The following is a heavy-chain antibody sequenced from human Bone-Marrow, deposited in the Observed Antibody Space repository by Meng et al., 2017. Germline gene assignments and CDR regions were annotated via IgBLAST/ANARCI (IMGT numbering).Heavy chain of an antibody. CDR2: ISWNSGSV. D-gene: IGHD4-17*01. Sequence: SLKISCAASGFTFDDYAMHWVRQAPGKGLEWVSGISWNSGSVGYADSVKGRFTISRDNAKNSLYLQMNSLRAEDTAVYYCAREPRDYGDYSRWGQGTLVTVSS. CDR3: AREPRDYGDYSR. J-gene: IGHJ4*02. CDR1: GFTFDDYA. V-gene: IGHV3-9*01.